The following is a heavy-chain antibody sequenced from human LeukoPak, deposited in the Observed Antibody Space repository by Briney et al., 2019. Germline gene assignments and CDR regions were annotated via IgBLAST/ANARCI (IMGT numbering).Heavy chain of an antibody. V-gene: IGHV4-4*07. CDR1: GGSISSYY. Sequence: TPSETLSLNCTVSGGSISSYYWSWIRQPAGKGLEWIGRLYTSGSTNYNPSLKSRVTMSVDTSKNQFSLKLNSVTAADTAVYYCARGPPPDFDYWGRGTLVTVSS. J-gene: IGHJ4*02. CDR3: ARGPPPDFDY. CDR2: LYTSGST.